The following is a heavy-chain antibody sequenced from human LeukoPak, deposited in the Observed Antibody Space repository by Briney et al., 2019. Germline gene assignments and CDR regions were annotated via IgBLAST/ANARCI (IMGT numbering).Heavy chain of an antibody. CDR1: GFTFSSYA. Sequence: GGSLRLSCAASGFTFSSYAMSWVRQAPGKGLEWVSAISGSGGSTYYADSVKGRFTISRDNSKNTLYLRMNSLRAEDTAVCYCAKEYYYDSSGYYNGGGFFDYWGQGTLDTVSS. CDR2: ISGSGGST. CDR3: AKEYYYDSSGYYNGGGFFDY. J-gene: IGHJ4*02. D-gene: IGHD3-22*01. V-gene: IGHV3-23*01.